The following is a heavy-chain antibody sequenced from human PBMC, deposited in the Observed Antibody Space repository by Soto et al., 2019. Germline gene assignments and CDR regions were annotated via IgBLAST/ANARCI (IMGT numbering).Heavy chain of an antibody. D-gene: IGHD1-26*01. CDR2: IKQDGSEK. J-gene: IGHJ4*02. V-gene: IGHV3-7*05. Sequence: EVQMVESGGGLVPPGRSLRLSCAASGFTFSSYWISWFLQAPGKGLEWVANIKQDGSEKYYVDSVKGRFTISRDNAKNSLYLQMNSLSAEDPAVYYCARGAVGAYYFDYWGQGTLVTVSS. CDR1: GFTFSSYW. CDR3: ARGAVGAYYFDY.